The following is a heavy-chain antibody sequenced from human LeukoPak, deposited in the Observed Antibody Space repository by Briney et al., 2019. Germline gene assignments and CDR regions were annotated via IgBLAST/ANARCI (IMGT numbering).Heavy chain of an antibody. D-gene: IGHD4-17*01. V-gene: IGHV3-9*01. CDR3: AEDMTTVTTSGSDY. CDR2: ISWNSGST. Sequence: GGSLRLSCVASGFTFDDYAMHWVRQVPGKGLEWVSGISWNSGSTGYADSVKGRFTISRDNAKNSLYLQMNSLRAEDTALYYCAEDMTTVTTSGSDYWGQGTLVTVSS. CDR1: GFTFDDYA. J-gene: IGHJ4*02.